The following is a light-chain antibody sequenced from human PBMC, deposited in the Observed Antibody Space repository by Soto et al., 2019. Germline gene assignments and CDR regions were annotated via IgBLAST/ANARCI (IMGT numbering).Light chain of an antibody. CDR3: QQPCSTPYT. CDR1: QRITTY. V-gene: IGKV1-39*01. CDR2: TSG. Sequence: IHMTQSPSSLSASVGDRVTITCRASQRITTYLNWYQQKPGEAPKLLISTSGTLQRGVPSRFSGSGSGTDFTLTITSLQPADFATYFCQQPCSTPYTFGQGTKLEIK. J-gene: IGKJ2*01.